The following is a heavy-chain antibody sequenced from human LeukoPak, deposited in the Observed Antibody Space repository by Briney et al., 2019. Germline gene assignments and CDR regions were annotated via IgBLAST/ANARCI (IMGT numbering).Heavy chain of an antibody. CDR2: INSDGSST. V-gene: IGHV3-74*01. CDR3: ARALVVPAAMDAFDI. D-gene: IGHD2-2*01. Sequence: GGSLRLSCAASGFTFSSYWMHWVRQAPGKGLVWVSRINSDGSSTSYADSVKGRFTISRDNAKNTLYLQMNSLRAEDTAVYYCARALVVPAAMDAFDIWGQGTMVTVSS. CDR1: GFTFSSYW. J-gene: IGHJ3*02.